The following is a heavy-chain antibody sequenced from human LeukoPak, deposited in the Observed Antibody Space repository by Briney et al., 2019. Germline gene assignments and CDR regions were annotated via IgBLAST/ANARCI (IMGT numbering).Heavy chain of an antibody. V-gene: IGHV3-23*01. CDR3: AKAAGIAVAGTGGY. Sequence: GGSLRLSCAASGFTFSSYSMNWVRQAPGKGLEWVSAISGSGGSTYYADSVKGRFTISRDNSKNTLYLQMNSLRAEDTAVYYCAKAAGIAVAGTGGYWGQGTLVTVSS. CDR1: GFTFSSYS. CDR2: ISGSGGST. J-gene: IGHJ4*02. D-gene: IGHD6-19*01.